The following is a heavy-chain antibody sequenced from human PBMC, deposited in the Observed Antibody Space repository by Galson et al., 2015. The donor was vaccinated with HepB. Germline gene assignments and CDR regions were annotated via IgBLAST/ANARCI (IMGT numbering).Heavy chain of an antibody. CDR2: INPSGGST. V-gene: IGHV1-46*01. J-gene: IGHJ3*02. D-gene: IGHD3-22*01. CDR3: ATLPHYDSSGRDAFDI. Sequence: SVKVSCKASGYTFTSYYMHWVRQAPGQGLEWMGIINPSGGSTSYAQKFQGRVTMTRDTSTSTVYMELSSLRSEDTAVYYCATLPHYDSSGRDAFDIWGQGTMVTVSS. CDR1: GYTFTSYY.